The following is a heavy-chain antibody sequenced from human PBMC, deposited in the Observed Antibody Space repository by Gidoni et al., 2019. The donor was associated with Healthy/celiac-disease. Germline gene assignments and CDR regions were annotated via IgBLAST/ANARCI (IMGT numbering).Heavy chain of an antibody. Sequence: QVQLQQGCAGLLKPSENLSLTSAVHGGPFSGCYRSWIRPPPGKGLEWIGEITHSGSTNYNPTLKSRVTISVDTSQNQFSLKLSSVTAADTAVYYCATRRGYYYGSGSYSAWGQGTLVTVSS. CDR3: ATRRGYYYGSGSYSA. V-gene: IGHV4-34*01. CDR1: GGPFSGCY. D-gene: IGHD3-10*01. CDR2: ITHSGST. J-gene: IGHJ5*02.